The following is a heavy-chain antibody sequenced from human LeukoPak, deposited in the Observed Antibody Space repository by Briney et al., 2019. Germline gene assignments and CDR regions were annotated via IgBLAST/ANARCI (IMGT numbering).Heavy chain of an antibody. Sequence: SETLSLTCTVSGGSISSYYWSWIRQPPGKGLEWIGYIYYSGSTNYNPSLKSRVTISVDTSKNQFSLKLSSVTAADTAVYYCARKYSYGYYFDYWGQGTLVTVSS. CDR3: ARKYSYGYYFDY. V-gene: IGHV4-59*01. J-gene: IGHJ4*02. CDR1: GGSISSYY. D-gene: IGHD5-18*01. CDR2: IYYSGST.